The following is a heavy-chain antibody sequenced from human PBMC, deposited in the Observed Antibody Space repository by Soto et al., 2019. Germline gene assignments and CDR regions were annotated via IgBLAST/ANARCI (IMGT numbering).Heavy chain of an antibody. V-gene: IGHV3-23*01. CDR2: ITTHGGST. Sequence: GGSLRLSCAASGLPIAGYAMSWVRQAPGKGLEWVSSITTHGGSTYYADSVKGRFTISRDNSERKSTLYLQMNSLRAEDTAMYYCARVQVAVILRRGPLDYWGQGTLVTVSS. CDR1: GLPIAGYA. D-gene: IGHD2-21*01. CDR3: ARVQVAVILRRGPLDY. J-gene: IGHJ4*02.